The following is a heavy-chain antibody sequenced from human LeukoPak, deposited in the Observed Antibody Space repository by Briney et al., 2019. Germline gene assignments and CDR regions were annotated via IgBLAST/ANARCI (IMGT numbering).Heavy chain of an antibody. D-gene: IGHD3-22*01. CDR2: ITSSGDAT. J-gene: IGHJ4*02. Sequence: GGSLRLSCAASGFTFNIYSMSWVRQAPGKGLEWVSSITSSGDATFYADPVKDRFTISRDNSKNMLYLQMSRLRAEDTAVYYCAKDRPNYHESNGHYYRPNGDYWGQGTLVTVSS. CDR1: GFTFNIYS. V-gene: IGHV3-23*01. CDR3: AKDRPNYHESNGHYYRPNGDY.